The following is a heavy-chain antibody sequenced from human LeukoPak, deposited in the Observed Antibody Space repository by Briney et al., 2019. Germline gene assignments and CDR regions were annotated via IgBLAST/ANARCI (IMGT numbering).Heavy chain of an antibody. D-gene: IGHD5-18*01. J-gene: IGHJ4*02. V-gene: IGHV1-2*02. CDR1: GYTFTDYF. CDR3: ATKGGYNYGLAY. Sequence: GASVKVSCKASGYTFTDYFIHWVRQAPGQGLEWMGWINPKSGDTKYAQKFQGRVTMTGDTSISTANMELNRMRSDDTAVYYCATKGGYNYGLAYWGRGTLVTVPS. CDR2: INPKSGDT.